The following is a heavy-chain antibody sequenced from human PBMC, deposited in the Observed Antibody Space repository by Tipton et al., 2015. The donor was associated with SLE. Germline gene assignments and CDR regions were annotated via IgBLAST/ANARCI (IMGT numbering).Heavy chain of an antibody. V-gene: IGHV1-8*02. CDR2: MNPNSGNT. J-gene: IGHJ5*02. CDR3: ARGSLLWSHGPDP. CDR1: GYSFPDYW. D-gene: IGHD2-21*01. Sequence: SCKGFGYSFPDYWINWVRQATGQGLEWMGWMNPNSGNTGYAQKFQGRVTMTRNTSISTAYMELSSLRSEDTAVYYCARGSLLWSHGPDPWGQGTLVTVSS.